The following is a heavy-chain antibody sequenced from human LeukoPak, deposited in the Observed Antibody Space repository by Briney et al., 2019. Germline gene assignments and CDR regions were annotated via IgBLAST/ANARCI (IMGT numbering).Heavy chain of an antibody. CDR1: GLTLGSYA. CDR3: ARDRSGLNAFDI. D-gene: IGHD6-25*01. CDR2: ISYDGSNK. J-gene: IGHJ3*02. V-gene: IGHV3-30*04. Sequence: SLRPSWAAPGLTLGSYAMHWVRQAQGKGLEWVAVISYDGSNKYYADSVKGRFTISRDNSKNTLYLKMNSLRAEDTAVYYCARDRSGLNAFDIWGQGTMVTVSS.